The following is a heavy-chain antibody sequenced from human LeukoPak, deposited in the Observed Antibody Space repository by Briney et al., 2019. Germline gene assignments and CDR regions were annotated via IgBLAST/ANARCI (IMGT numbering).Heavy chain of an antibody. D-gene: IGHD5-12*01. J-gene: IGHJ4*02. CDR3: ARSPPSTGYDRFDT. CDR1: GYMFNIYC. V-gene: IGHV1-18*01. CDR2: ISAFNGNT. Sequence: ASVKLSCKASGYMFNIYCISWVRQAPGQGLEWMGWISAFNGNTNYARNFQDRVTMTTDTSTSTAYMELTSLRSDDTAVYYCARSPPSTGYDRFDTWGQGTLVTVSS.